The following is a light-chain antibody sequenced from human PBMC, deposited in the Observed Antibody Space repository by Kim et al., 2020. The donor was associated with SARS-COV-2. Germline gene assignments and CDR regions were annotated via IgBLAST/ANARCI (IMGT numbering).Light chain of an antibody. Sequence: GQRVTSAGAGSSSKSGRNEVNWYRQLPGTAPKHLVSVNNHRPSGVPDRISAAKSGTSASLAISGLRSEDEADYYCATWDDRLNGVLFGGGTQLTVL. V-gene: IGLV1-44*01. CDR2: VNN. J-gene: IGLJ2*01. CDR3: ATWDDRLNGVL. CDR1: SSKSGRNE.